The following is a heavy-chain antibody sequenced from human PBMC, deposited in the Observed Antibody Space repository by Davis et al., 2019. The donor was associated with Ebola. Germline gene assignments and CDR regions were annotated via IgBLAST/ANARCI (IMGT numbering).Heavy chain of an antibody. CDR1: GFTFSSYS. CDR2: ISSSSSTI. J-gene: IGHJ6*02. V-gene: IGHV3-48*01. CDR3: AKEGCSSTSCYPYYYYYGMDV. Sequence: GESLKISCAASGFTFSSYSMNWVRQAPGKGLEWVSYISSSSSTIYYADSVKGRFTISRDNSKNTLYLQMNSLRAEDTAVYYCAKEGCSSTSCYPYYYYYGMDVWGQGTTVTVSS. D-gene: IGHD2-2*01.